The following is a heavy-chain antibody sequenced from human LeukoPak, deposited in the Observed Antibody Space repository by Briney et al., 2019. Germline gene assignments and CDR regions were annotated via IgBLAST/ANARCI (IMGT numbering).Heavy chain of an antibody. CDR3: ARDRMVLPSAPPLYYYYGMDV. CDR1: GYTFTGYY. D-gene: IGHD3-10*01. V-gene: IGHV1-2*04. J-gene: IGHJ6*02. CDR2: INPNSGGT. Sequence: ASVKVSCKASGYTFTGYYMHWVRQAPGQGLEWMGWINPNSGGTNYAQKFQGWVTMTRDTSISTAYMELSRLRSDDTAVYYCARDRMVLPSAPPLYYYYGMDVWGQGTTVTVSS.